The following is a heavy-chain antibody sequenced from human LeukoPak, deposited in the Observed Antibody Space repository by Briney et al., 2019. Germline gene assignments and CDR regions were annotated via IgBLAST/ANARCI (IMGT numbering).Heavy chain of an antibody. D-gene: IGHD7-27*01. CDR3: ARESSTLLGTSFDY. V-gene: IGHV4-4*07. CDR2: IYTSGST. J-gene: IGHJ4*02. Sequence: SETLSLTCTASGGSITNYYWGWIRQPAGKGLEWIGRIYTSGSTNYNPSLKSRVTMSVNTSKNQFSLKLSSVTAADTAVYYCARESSTLLGTSFDYWGRGTLVTVSS. CDR1: GGSITNYY.